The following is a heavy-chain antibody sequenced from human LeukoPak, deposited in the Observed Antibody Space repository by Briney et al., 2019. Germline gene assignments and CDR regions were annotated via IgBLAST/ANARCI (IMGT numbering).Heavy chain of an antibody. CDR3: ARDLGQLWLE. J-gene: IGHJ4*02. CDR2: ISGGGST. V-gene: IGHV3-66*01. Sequence: GGSLRLSCAACGFTVSNNYMSGVRKSPEKGLGWVSVISGGGSTYYASSMKGRFTIYRDDSKNTLYLQMNRLRADDTAVYYCARDLGQLWLEWGQGTLVTVSS. D-gene: IGHD5-18*01. CDR1: GFTVSNNY.